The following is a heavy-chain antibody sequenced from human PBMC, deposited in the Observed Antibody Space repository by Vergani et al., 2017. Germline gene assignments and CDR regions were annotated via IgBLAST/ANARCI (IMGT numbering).Heavy chain of an antibody. V-gene: IGHV3-13*01. Sequence: VQLVESGGGLVQPGGSLRLSCAASGFTFSSYDMHWVRQATGKGLEWVSAIGTAGDTYYPGSVKGRFTISRENAKNSLYLQMNSLRAGDTAVYYCARGGITGTMGLDYWGQGTLVTVSS. CDR3: ARGGITGTMGLDY. CDR1: GFTFSSYD. CDR2: IGTAGDT. D-gene: IGHD1-20*01. J-gene: IGHJ4*02.